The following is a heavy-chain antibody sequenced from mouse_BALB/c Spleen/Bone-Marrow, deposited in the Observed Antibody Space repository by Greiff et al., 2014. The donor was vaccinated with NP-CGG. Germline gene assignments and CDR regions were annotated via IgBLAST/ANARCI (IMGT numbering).Heavy chain of an antibody. CDR1: GDSITSDY. Sequence: EVHLVESGPSLVKPSQTLSLTCSVTGDSITSDYWNWIRKFPGNKLEYMGYISYSGSTYYSPSLKSRISITRDTSKNQYYLQLNSVTTDDTATYYCATYDGYYFDYWGQGTTLTVSS. J-gene: IGHJ2*01. D-gene: IGHD2-3*01. V-gene: IGHV3-8*02. CDR3: ATYDGYYFDY. CDR2: ISYSGST.